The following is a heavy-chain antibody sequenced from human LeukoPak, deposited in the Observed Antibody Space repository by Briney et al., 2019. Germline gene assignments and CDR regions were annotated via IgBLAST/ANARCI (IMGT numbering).Heavy chain of an antibody. D-gene: IGHD6-13*01. Sequence: SQTLSLTCTVSGGSISSGGYYWSWIRQPPGKGLEWIGYIYHSGSTYYNPSLKSRVTISVDRSKNQFSLKLSSVTAADTAVYYCAREYSSTYFDYWGQGTLVTVSS. CDR2: IYHSGST. J-gene: IGHJ4*02. V-gene: IGHV4-30-2*01. CDR3: AREYSSTYFDY. CDR1: GGSISSGGYY.